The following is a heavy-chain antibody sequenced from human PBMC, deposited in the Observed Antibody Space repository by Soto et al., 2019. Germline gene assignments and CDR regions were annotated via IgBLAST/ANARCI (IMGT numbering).Heavy chain of an antibody. CDR3: STGMIRDNYYGMDV. CDR1: GFTFSNDW. V-gene: IGHV3-15*01. D-gene: IGHD3-16*01. Sequence: VQLVESGGGLVKPGGSLRLSCAASGFTFSNDWMSWVRQAPGKGLEWLGRIKSRADGGTTDDAAPVKGRFSISRDDSEFTVYLQINSLKLEDTAVYFCSTGMIRDNYYGMDVWGQGTTVIVSS. J-gene: IGHJ6*02. CDR2: IKSRADGGTT.